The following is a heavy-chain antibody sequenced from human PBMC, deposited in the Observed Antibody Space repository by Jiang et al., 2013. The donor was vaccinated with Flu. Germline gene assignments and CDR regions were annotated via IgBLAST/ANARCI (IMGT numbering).Heavy chain of an antibody. CDR3: ARAGGELLILPDDY. Sequence: QLVESGGGVVQPGRSLRLSCAASGFTFSSYAMHWVRQAPGKGLEWVAVISYDGSNKYYADSVKGRFTISRDNSKNTLYLQMNSLRAEDTAVYYCARAGGELLILPDDYWGQGTLVTVSS. V-gene: IGHV3-30-3*01. J-gene: IGHJ4*02. CDR1: GFTFSSYA. CDR2: ISYDGSNK. D-gene: IGHD1-26*01.